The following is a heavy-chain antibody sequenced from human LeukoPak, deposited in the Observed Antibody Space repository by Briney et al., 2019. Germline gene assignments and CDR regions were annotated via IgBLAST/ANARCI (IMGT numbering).Heavy chain of an antibody. D-gene: IGHD3-10*01. CDR1: GGSISSYY. J-gene: IGHJ5*02. Sequence: SETLSLTCTVSGGSISSYYWSWIRQPAGEGLEWIGRIYTSGSTNYNPSLKSRVTMSVDTSKNQFSLKLSPVTAADTAVYYCARDEYYYGSGSYYGIGWFDPWGQGTLVTVSS. CDR2: IYTSGST. V-gene: IGHV4-4*07. CDR3: ARDEYYYGSGSYYGIGWFDP.